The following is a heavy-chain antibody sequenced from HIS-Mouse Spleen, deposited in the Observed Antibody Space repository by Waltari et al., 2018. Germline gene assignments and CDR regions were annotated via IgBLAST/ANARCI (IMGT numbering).Heavy chain of an antibody. D-gene: IGHD6-19*01. CDR1: GFSLSTSGVG. CDR3: AHRHIAVAGTGGDAFDI. Sequence: QITLKESGPTLVKPTQTLTLTCPFSGFSLSTSGVGVGWIRQPPGKALEWLALIYWNDDKRYSPSLKSRLTITKDTSKNQVVLTMTNMDPVDTATYYCAHRHIAVAGTGGDAFDIWGQGTMVTVSS. V-gene: IGHV2-5*01. J-gene: IGHJ3*02. CDR2: IYWNDDK.